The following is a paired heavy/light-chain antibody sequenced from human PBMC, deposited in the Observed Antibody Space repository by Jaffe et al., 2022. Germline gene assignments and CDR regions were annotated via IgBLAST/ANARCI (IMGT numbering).Light chain of an antibody. CDR1: QSISSK. V-gene: IGKV3-15*01. Sequence: IVMTQSPDTLSVSPGERATLSCRASQSISSKLAWYQQKPGQAPRLLIYGASTRATGIPARFSGSGSGTEFTLTISSLQSEDFAVYYCQQYNNWPPWTFGQGTKVEIK. CDR3: QQYNNWPPWT. CDR2: GAS. J-gene: IGKJ1*01.
Heavy chain of an antibody. CDR3: AKDRGDGYNPFDY. CDR1: GFTFSSYA. J-gene: IGHJ4*02. D-gene: IGHD3-10*01. V-gene: IGHV3-30*02. CDR2: VRYDGSNI. Sequence: QVQLVESGGGVVQPGGSLRLSCAASGFTFSSYAIHWVRQAPGKGLEWVAYVRYDGSNIFYADSVKGRFSISRDNSKNTLYLQMNSLRAEDTAVYYCAKDRGDGYNPFDYWGQGTLVTVSS.